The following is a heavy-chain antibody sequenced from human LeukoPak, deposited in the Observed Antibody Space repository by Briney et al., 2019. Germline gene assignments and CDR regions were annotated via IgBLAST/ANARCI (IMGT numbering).Heavy chain of an antibody. Sequence: SETLSLTCTVSGGSISGFYWTWIRQLPGKGLEYIGYMYYSGTTNYNPSLMSRITLSLDTSKNHFSLKLTSVTAADTAVYYCARVYSDLVRLDPWGQGTLVTVSS. D-gene: IGHD2-21*01. CDR1: GGSISGFY. CDR2: MYYSGTT. J-gene: IGHJ5*02. V-gene: IGHV4-59*01. CDR3: ARVYSDLVRLDP.